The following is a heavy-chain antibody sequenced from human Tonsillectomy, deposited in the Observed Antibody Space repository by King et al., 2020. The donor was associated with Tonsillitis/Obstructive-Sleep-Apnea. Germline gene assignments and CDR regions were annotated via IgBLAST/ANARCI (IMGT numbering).Heavy chain of an antibody. V-gene: IGHV5-10-1*03. D-gene: IGHD3-9*01. J-gene: IGHJ6*02. Sequence: VQLVESGAEVKKPGESLRISCKGSGYSFTSYWISWVRQMPGKGLEWMGRIDLSDSYTNYSPSFQGHVTISADKSISTAYLQWSSLKASDTAMYYCARHYDILTENYSYYGMDVWGQGTTVTVSS. CDR3: ARHYDILTENYSYYGMDV. CDR1: GYSFTSYW. CDR2: IDLSDSYT.